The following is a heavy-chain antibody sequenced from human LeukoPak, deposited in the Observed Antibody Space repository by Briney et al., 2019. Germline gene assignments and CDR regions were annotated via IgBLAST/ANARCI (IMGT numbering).Heavy chain of an antibody. CDR3: ARDPYYYESSRYFFGAFDI. CDR2: IKQDGSEK. J-gene: IGHJ3*02. CDR1: GFTFSSYA. V-gene: IGHV3-7*01. Sequence: GGSLRLSCAASGFTFSSYAMSWVRQAPGKGLEWVANIKQDGSEKFYVDSVKGRFTISRDNAKNSLHLQMNSLRAEDTAVYYCARDPYYYESSRYFFGAFDIWGQGTMVTVSS. D-gene: IGHD3-22*01.